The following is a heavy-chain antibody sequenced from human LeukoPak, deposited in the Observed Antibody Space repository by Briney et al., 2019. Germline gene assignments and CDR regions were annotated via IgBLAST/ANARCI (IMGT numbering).Heavy chain of an antibody. D-gene: IGHD3-16*01. Sequence: ASVKVSCKASGYTFIDYYIHWVRQAPGQGLEWMGWINPNTGGTNYAQKSQGRVAMTRDTSISTAYMELSRLTSDDTAVYYCARGGSYPYFFHHWGQGTLVTVSS. CDR1: GYTFIDYY. CDR3: ARGGSYPYFFHH. V-gene: IGHV1-2*02. J-gene: IGHJ4*02. CDR2: INPNTGGT.